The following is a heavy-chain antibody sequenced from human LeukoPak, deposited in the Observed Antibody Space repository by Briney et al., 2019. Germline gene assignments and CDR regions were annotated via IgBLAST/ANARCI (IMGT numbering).Heavy chain of an antibody. CDR3: ARDLAEGIVVVPAAIDY. J-gene: IGHJ4*02. CDR1: GGTFSSYA. D-gene: IGHD2-2*02. V-gene: IGHV1-2*02. CDR2: INPNSGGT. Sequence: ASVKVSCKASGGTFSSYAISWVRQAPGQGLEWMGWINPNSGGTNYAQKFQGRVTMTRDTSISTAYMELSRLRSDDTAVYYCARDLAEGIVVVPAAIDYWGQGTLVTVSS.